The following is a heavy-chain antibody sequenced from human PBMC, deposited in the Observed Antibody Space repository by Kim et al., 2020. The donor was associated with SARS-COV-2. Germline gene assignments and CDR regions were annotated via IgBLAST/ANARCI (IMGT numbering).Heavy chain of an antibody. J-gene: IGHJ4*02. V-gene: IGHV3-11*06. Sequence: YAQYVKGRFIISRDNADHSLFRQMNSLGAEDTAVYYCARGHSSSGTYDFAYWGQGTLVTVSS. D-gene: IGHD1-26*01. CDR3: ARGHSSSGTYDFAY.